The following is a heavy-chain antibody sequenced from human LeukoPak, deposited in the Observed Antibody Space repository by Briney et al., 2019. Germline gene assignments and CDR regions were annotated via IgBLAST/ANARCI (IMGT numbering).Heavy chain of an antibody. CDR3: AKARDYDFWSGYSNYFDY. CDR2: ISGSGSST. J-gene: IGHJ4*02. CDR1: RFTFSTYA. Sequence: GGSLRLSCGVSRFTFSTYAMSWVRQAPGKGLEWVSGISGSGSSTYYGSSVKGRFTISRDNSKNTLYLQMNSLRPEDTAVYYRAKARDYDFWSGYSNYFDYWGQGTLVTVSS. D-gene: IGHD3-3*01. V-gene: IGHV3-23*01.